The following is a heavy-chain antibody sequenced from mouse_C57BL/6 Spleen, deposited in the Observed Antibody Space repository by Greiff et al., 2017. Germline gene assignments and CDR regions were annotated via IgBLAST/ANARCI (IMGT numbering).Heavy chain of an antibody. Sequence: EVMLVESGGGLVKPGGSLKLSCAASGFTFSDYGMHWVRQAPEKGLEWVAYISSGSSTIYYADTVKGRFTISRDNAKNTLFLQMTSLRSEDTAMYYCARPLYERDYYAMDYWGQGTSVTVSS. CDR1: GFTFSDYG. V-gene: IGHV5-17*01. D-gene: IGHD1-1*01. CDR2: ISSGSSTI. J-gene: IGHJ4*01. CDR3: ARPLYERDYYAMDY.